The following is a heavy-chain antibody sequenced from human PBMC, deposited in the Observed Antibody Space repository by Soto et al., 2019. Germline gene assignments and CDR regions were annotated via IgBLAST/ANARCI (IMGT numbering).Heavy chain of an antibody. J-gene: IGHJ3*02. V-gene: IGHV3-72*01. CDR3: ARVEYCGGDCYPDDAFDI. Sequence: EVQLVESGGGLVQPGGSLRLSCAASGFTFSDHYMDWVRQAPGKGLEWVGRTRNKANSYTTEYAASVKGRFTISRDDSKNSLYLQMNSLQTEDTAVYYCARVEYCGGDCYPDDAFDIWGQGTMVTVSS. D-gene: IGHD2-21*02. CDR1: GFTFSDHY. CDR2: TRNKANSYTT.